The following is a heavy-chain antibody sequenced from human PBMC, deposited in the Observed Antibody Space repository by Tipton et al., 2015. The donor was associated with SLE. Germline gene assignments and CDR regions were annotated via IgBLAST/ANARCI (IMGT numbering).Heavy chain of an antibody. CDR1: GGSISSHY. V-gene: IGHV4-59*08. Sequence: TLSLTCTVSGGSISSHYWSWIRQPPGKGLEWIGYIYYSGSTNYNPSLKSRVTISVDTSKNQFSLKLSSVTAADTAVHYCARQRWFDPWGQGTLVTVSS. CDR2: IYYSGST. CDR3: ARQRWFDP. J-gene: IGHJ5*02.